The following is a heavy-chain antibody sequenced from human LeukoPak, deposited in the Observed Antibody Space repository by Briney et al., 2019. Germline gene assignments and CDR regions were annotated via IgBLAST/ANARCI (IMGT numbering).Heavy chain of an antibody. Sequence: GALRLSCAASGFTFSDYYMTWIRPAPGKGLAWVSHISSSGKTIYYADSVKGRFTISRDNAKNSLYLKMNSLSDEDTAVYYCARGGGCRSDGCCSIWGQGTMVTVSS. CDR3: ARGGGCRSDGCCSI. D-gene: IGHD2-15*01. V-gene: IGHV3-11*04. CDR2: ISSSGKTI. CDR1: GFTFSDYY. J-gene: IGHJ3*02.